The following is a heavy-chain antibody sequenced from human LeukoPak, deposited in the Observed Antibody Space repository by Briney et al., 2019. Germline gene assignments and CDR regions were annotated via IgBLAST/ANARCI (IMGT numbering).Heavy chain of an antibody. Sequence: QPGRSLRLSCAASGFTFSSYGMHWVRQAPGKGLEWVAVIWYDGSNKYYADSVKGRFTISRGNSKNTLYLQMNSLRAEDTAVYYCARAEGYADDFDYWGQGTLVTVSS. V-gene: IGHV3-33*01. CDR1: GFTFSSYG. J-gene: IGHJ4*02. CDR3: ARAEGYADDFDY. CDR2: IWYDGSNK. D-gene: IGHD5-18*01.